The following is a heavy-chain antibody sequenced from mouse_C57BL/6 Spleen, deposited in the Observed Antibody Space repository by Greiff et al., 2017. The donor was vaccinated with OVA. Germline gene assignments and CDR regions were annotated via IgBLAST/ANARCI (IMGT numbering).Heavy chain of an antibody. CDR3: GRSTTVLGLREPVDD. D-gene: IGHD1-1*01. CDR2: INPSTGGT. Sequence: EVQLQQSGPELVKPGASVKISCKASGYSFTGYYMNWVKQSPEKSLEWIGEINPSTGGTTYNQKFKAKATLTVDKSSSTAYMQLKSLTSEDSAVYYWGRSTTVLGLREPVDDWGQGTTLTASS. V-gene: IGHV1-42*01. J-gene: IGHJ2*01. CDR1: GYSFTGYY.